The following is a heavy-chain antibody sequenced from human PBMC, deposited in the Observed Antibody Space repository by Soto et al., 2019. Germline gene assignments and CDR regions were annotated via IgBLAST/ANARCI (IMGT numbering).Heavy chain of an antibody. CDR2: IYYSGST. D-gene: IGHD2-15*01. J-gene: IGHJ4*02. V-gene: IGHV4-39*01. Sequence: SETLSLTCTVSGGSISSSSYYWGWIRQPPGKGLEWIGSIYYSGSTYYNPSLKSRVTISVDTSKNQFSLKLSSVTAADTAVYYCARFIVVVGDYYFDYWGQGTLVTVSS. CDR3: ARFIVVVGDYYFDY. CDR1: GGSISSSSYY.